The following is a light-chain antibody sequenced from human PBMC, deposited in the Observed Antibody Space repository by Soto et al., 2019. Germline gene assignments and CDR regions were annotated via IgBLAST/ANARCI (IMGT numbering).Light chain of an antibody. J-gene: IGKJ1*01. CDR1: HDIKND. CDR3: LQHNSYSWT. Sequence: DIQMTQSPSSLSASVGDIVTITCRASHDIKNDLDWYQQKPGKGPKRLIYAASSLQSGVPSRFSGSGSGTEFTRTISILQAEDFATDYWLQHNSYSWTCGQGTKVEIK. V-gene: IGKV1-17*01. CDR2: AAS.